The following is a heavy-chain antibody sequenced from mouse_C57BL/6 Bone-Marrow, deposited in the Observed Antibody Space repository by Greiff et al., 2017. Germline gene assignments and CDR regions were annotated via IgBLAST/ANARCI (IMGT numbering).Heavy chain of an antibody. CDR2: ISYDGSN. Sequence: EESGPGLVKPSQSLSLTCSVTGYSITSGYYWNWIRQFPGNKLEWMGYISYDGSNNYNPSLKNRISITRDTSKNQFFLKLNSVTTEDTATYYCARTYYGFYYFDYWGQGTTLTVSS. V-gene: IGHV3-6*01. D-gene: IGHD1-1*01. CDR3: ARTYYGFYYFDY. J-gene: IGHJ2*01. CDR1: GYSITSGYY.